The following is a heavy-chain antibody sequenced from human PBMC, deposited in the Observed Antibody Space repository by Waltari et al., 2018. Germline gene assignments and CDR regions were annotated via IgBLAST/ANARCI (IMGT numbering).Heavy chain of an antibody. J-gene: IGHJ2*01. V-gene: IGHV3-7*01. Sequence: EVQLVESGGGLVQPGGSLRLSCVGSGFTFGTYWMSWVRHSPGKVLEWVAKIRQNGRENSEVDSVKGRFIISRDDAQNSLYLQLNSLRAEDTAVYYCARRRGGGYWYFDLWGRGTLVTVSS. CDR2: IRQNGREN. CDR1: GFTFGTYW. D-gene: IGHD2-15*01. CDR3: ARRRGGGYWYFDL.